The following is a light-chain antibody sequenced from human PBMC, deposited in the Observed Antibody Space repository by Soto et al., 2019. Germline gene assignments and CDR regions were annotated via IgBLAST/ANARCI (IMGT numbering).Light chain of an antibody. CDR2: GAS. J-gene: IGKJ1*01. CDR3: QQYNSYSPT. CDR1: QTVNKNY. V-gene: IGKV4-1*01. Sequence: DIWMSKSPTSLALSLGERATLNCKSSQTVNKNYLTWYQQKPGRPPKLLVYGASTRESGVPDRFSGSGSGTDFTLTISSLHPDDFATYYCQQYNSYSPTFGQGTMVDVK.